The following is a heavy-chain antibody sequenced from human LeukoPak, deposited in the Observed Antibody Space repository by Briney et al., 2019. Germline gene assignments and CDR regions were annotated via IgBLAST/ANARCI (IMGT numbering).Heavy chain of an antibody. CDR1: GFSFNTFD. CDR3: VKGGWLDD. D-gene: IGHD2-15*01. CDR2: ISGSDGST. V-gene: IGHV3-23*01. J-gene: IGHJ4*02. Sequence: SLRLTCAASGFSFNTFDMSWVRQPPGRGLEWVSFISGSDGSTQYANSVKGRVTISRDNFNNLLYLDMHSLRGDDTAIYYCVKGGWLDDYGQGTLVTVSS.